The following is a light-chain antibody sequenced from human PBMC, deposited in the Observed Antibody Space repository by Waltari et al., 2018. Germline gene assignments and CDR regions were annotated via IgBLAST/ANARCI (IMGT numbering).Light chain of an antibody. CDR2: DTS. Sequence: EIVLTQSPGTLSLSPGERATLSCRASQSVTRTLAWYQQKPGQAPRLLIYDTSTRATGIPDRFSGSGFGTDFSLTSSRLEPEDFAVYYCQKYGTLPATFGQGTKVEIK. J-gene: IGKJ1*01. CDR3: QKYGTLPAT. V-gene: IGKV3-20*01. CDR1: QSVTRT.